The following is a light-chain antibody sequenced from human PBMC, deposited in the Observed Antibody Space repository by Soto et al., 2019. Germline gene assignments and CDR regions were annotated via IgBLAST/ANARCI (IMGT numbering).Light chain of an antibody. Sequence: IQMTQFPSSVSASVGDRVTITCRASQDVRTWLAWYQQRPGKAPKVLIQAATILQSGVPSRFSGSGAGTDFTLTINNLQPDDFATYYCQQVDNFPLTFGPGTKVD. CDR3: QQVDNFPLT. V-gene: IGKV1-12*01. CDR1: QDVRTW. J-gene: IGKJ3*01. CDR2: AAT.